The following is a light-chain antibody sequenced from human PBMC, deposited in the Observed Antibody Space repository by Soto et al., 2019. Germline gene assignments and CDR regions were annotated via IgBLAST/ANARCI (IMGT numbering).Light chain of an antibody. V-gene: IGLV2-11*01. CDR3: CSYAGTYTAYYF. CDR2: DVN. J-gene: IGLJ1*01. CDR1: SSDVGGYNY. Sequence: QSALTQPRSVSGSPGQSVTISCTGTSSDVGGYNYVTWYQQYLGKAPKLMIYDVNKRPSGVPDRFSGSKSGNTASLTISGLQAEDEADYYCCSYAGTYTAYYFFGTGTKVTVL.